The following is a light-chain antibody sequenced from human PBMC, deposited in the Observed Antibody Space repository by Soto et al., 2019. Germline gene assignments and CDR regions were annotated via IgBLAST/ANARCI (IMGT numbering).Light chain of an antibody. J-gene: IGKJ1*01. CDR1: ESINNY. Sequence: DIQMTQSPTSLSASVGDRVSITCRTSESINNYLNWSQKKSGEAPKLLTYAASSLQSGVPARFRGSGAGTGFTLTISSLQPEDFATYYCQQTYSTPGTFGQGTKVEIK. V-gene: IGKV1-39*01. CDR2: AAS. CDR3: QQTYSTPGT.